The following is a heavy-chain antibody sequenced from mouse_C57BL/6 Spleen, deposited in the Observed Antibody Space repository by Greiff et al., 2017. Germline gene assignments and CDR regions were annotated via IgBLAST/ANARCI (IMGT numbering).Heavy chain of an antibody. Sequence: EVKLVESGGGLVQPKGSLKLSCAASGFSFNTYAMNWVRQAPGKGLEWVARIRSKSNNYATYYADSVKDRFTISRDDSESMLYLQMNNLKTEDTAMYYCVRYSTPLAYWGQGTLVTVSA. CDR3: VRYSTPLAY. CDR2: IRSKSNNYAT. J-gene: IGHJ3*01. CDR1: GFSFNTYA. V-gene: IGHV10-1*01. D-gene: IGHD2-5*01.